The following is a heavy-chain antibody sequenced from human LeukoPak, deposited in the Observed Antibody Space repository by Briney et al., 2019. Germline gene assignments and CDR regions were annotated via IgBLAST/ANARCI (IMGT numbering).Heavy chain of an antibody. D-gene: IGHD6-19*01. V-gene: IGHV5-51*01. J-gene: IGHJ4*02. CDR3: ARTGYSSGWRYYFDY. Sequence: GESLKISCQGSGYSFTCYWIGWVRQMPGKGLEWMGIIYPGDSDTRYSPSFQGQVTISADKSISTAYLQWSSLKASDTAMYYCARTGYSSGWRYYFDYWGQGTLVTVSS. CDR2: IYPGDSDT. CDR1: GYSFTCYW.